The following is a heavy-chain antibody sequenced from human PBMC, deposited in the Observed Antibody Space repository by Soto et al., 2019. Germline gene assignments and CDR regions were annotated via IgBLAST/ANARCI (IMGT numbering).Heavy chain of an antibody. J-gene: IGHJ4*02. CDR3: SRVNFVETYRKETFYYFDY. CDR1: GGFISRSTNY. CDR2: IYYSGST. V-gene: IGHV4-39*01. D-gene: IGHD2-21*01. Sequence: PSEPLSLTCTVSGGFISRSTNYWGWIRQPPGKGLESIGTIYYSGSTSYNPSLESRLTISVDTSKNQFSLRLTSVTAADTAMYYCSRVNFVETYRKETFYYFDYWGQGSLVTVSS.